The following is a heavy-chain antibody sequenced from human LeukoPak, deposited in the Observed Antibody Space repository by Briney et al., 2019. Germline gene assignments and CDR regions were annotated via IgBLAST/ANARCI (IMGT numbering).Heavy chain of an antibody. CDR1: GFTFGRSA. Sequence: GGSLRLSWEAAGFTFGRSAMTWVRQTAGKGLEWFSSISSSGNTYYADSVKGRFTISRDNSKNLVNLQMNSLRAEDTAIYYCVKGRMSEDGLDFWGQGSLVTVSS. J-gene: IGHJ4*02. CDR3: VKGRMSEDGLDF. CDR2: ISSSGNT. D-gene: IGHD5-24*01. V-gene: IGHV3-23*01.